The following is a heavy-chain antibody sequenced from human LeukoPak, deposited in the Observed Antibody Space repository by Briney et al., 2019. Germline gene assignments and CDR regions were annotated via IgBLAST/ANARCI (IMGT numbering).Heavy chain of an antibody. CDR1: GGSFSGYD. Sequence: KASETLSLTCGVDGGSFSGYDWTWVRQPPGKGLEWIGQINYGGDTNYNPSLKSRVTISVDTSKNQFSLKVTFVTAADTAVYYCARGLGWQETPMGLFYMDVWGEGATVIVSS. D-gene: IGHD6-19*01. CDR3: ARGLGWQETPMGLFYMDV. CDR2: INYGGDT. V-gene: IGHV4-34*01. J-gene: IGHJ6*03.